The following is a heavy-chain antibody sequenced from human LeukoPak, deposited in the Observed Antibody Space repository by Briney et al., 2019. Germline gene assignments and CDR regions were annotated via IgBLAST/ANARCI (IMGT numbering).Heavy chain of an antibody. CDR2: IKQDGSEK. CDR1: GFTFSSYW. V-gene: IGHV3-7*01. J-gene: IGHJ4*02. CDR3: ARSRLWGRFGELFETFADY. D-gene: IGHD3-10*01. Sequence: GGSLRLSCAASGFTFSSYWMSWVRQAPGKGLEWVANIKQDGSEKYYVDSVKGRFTISRDNAKNSLYLQMNSLRAEDTAVYYCARSRLWGRFGELFETFADYWGQGTLVTVSS.